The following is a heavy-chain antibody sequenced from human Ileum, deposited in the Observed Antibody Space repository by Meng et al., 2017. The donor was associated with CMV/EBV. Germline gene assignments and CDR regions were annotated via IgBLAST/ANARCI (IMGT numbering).Heavy chain of an antibody. CDR2: FHTSGTT. CDR3: ATEKWAAAGYGAFDI. CDR1: GASISAYF. V-gene: IGHV4-4*07. J-gene: IGHJ3*02. D-gene: IGHD6-13*01. Sequence: QRLLHASGPGLIKPLQTLSLTCTVSGASISAYFWSWIRQPAGKGLECIGRFHTSGTTNYNPSLKSRVTMSVDSSKNQFSLNLSSVTAADTAVYYCATEKWAAAGYGAFDIWGQGTMVTVSS.